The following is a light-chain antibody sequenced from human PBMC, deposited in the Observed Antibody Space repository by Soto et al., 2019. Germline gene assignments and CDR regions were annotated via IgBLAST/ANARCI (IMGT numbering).Light chain of an antibody. Sequence: QSALTQPASVSGSPGQSITISCTGNSSDIGAYNYVSWYQQHPGKAPTLMIYDVSIRPPGVSSRFSGSKSGNTASLTISGLQAEDEADYYCNSYTSSNSLEVFGGGTKLTVL. CDR2: DVS. J-gene: IGLJ2*01. CDR3: NSYTSSNSLEV. V-gene: IGLV2-14*03. CDR1: SSDIGAYNY.